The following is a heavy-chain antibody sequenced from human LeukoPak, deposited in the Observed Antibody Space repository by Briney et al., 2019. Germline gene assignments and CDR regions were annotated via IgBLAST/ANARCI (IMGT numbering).Heavy chain of an antibody. V-gene: IGHV3-48*01. CDR3: ARDQWLDY. CDR1: GFTFSGYI. J-gene: IGHJ4*02. D-gene: IGHD6-19*01. CDR2: IGTSGNTI. Sequence: GGSLRLSCAVSGFTFSGYIMNWVRQAPGKGLEWVSFIGTSGNTIYYADSVKGRFTVSRDNAKNSLYLQMNSLRAEDTAVYYCARDQWLDYWGQGTLVTVSS.